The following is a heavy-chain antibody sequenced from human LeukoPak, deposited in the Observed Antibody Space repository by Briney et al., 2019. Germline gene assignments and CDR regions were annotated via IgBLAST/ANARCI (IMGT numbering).Heavy chain of an antibody. Sequence: PGGSLRLSCAASGFTFSSYSMNWVRQAPGKGLEWVSSISSSSSYIYYADSVKGRFTISRDNAKNSLYLQMNSLRAEDTAVYYCARAGSVASRSGWFDPWGQGTLVAVSS. V-gene: IGHV3-21*04. D-gene: IGHD6-6*01. CDR1: GFTFSSYS. CDR3: ARAGSVASRSGWFDP. CDR2: ISSSSSYI. J-gene: IGHJ5*02.